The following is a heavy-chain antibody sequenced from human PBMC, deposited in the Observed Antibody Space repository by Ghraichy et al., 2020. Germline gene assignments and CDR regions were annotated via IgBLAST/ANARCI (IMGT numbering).Heavy chain of an antibody. D-gene: IGHD1-26*01. Sequence: GGSLRLSCVGSEFSFNKFWMSWVRQAPGKGLEWVASIKQSGGEKHYADSLKGRIAISRDNTQNSLFLQLDSLRVDDTAVYYCARARGGLCTTTNCFAEYAEYWGEGTLVTVSP. J-gene: IGHJ4*02. CDR1: EFSFNKFW. CDR3: ARARGGLCTTTNCFAEYAEY. CDR2: IKQSGGEK. V-gene: IGHV3-7*01.